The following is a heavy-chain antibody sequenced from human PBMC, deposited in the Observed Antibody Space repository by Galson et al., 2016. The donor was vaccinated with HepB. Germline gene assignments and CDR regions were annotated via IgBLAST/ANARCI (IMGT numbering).Heavy chain of an antibody. CDR1: GGSISSSSYY. D-gene: IGHD4-11*01. CDR3: ARTLKFKDDYSKNYYYYGMDV. Sequence: ETLSLTCTVSGGSISSSSYYWGWIRQPPGKGLEWIGNIYYSGSTYYKPSLKSRVTISVDTSKNQLSLKLSSVTAADTAIYYCARTLKFKDDYSKNYYYYGMDVWGKGTTVTVSS. V-gene: IGHV4-39*01. CDR2: IYYSGST. J-gene: IGHJ6*04.